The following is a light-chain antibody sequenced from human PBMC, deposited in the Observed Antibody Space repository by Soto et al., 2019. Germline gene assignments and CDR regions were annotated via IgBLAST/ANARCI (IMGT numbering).Light chain of an antibody. CDR2: DDN. Sequence: QSVMTQPPSVSAAPGQKVTISCSGSSSNIGGNSVSWYQQLPGTAPKLLIYDDNKRPSGIPDRFSGSKSGTSATLGITGFQTGVEADYYCGSWDSSLSAYVFGTGTQLTVL. CDR1: SSNIGGNS. CDR3: GSWDSSLSAYV. V-gene: IGLV1-51*01. J-gene: IGLJ1*01.